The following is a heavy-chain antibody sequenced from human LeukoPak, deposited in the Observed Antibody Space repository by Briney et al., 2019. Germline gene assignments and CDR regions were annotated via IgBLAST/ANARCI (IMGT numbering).Heavy chain of an antibody. CDR3: ARDGSSTWYKGDGLDY. V-gene: IGHV3-30-3*01. J-gene: IGHJ4*02. CDR2: ISYDGSNK. CDR1: GFTFSSYS. Sequence: GGSLRLSCAASGFTFSSYSMHWVRQAPGKGLEWVAVISYDGSNKYYADSVKGRFTISRDNVKNTLYLQMNSLRAEDTAVYYCARDGSSTWYKGDGLDYWGQGTLVTVSS. D-gene: IGHD6-13*01.